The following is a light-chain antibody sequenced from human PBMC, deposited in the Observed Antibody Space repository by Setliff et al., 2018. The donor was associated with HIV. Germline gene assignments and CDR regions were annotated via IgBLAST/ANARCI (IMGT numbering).Light chain of an antibody. CDR2: QVF. Sequence: QSALTQPASVSGSPGQSITISCTGTNSDIGGYNYVSWYQQLPGKAPKLIIFQVFNRPSGVSNRFSGSKSGITASLTISGLQAEDEADYYCSASRPSATLVVFGTGTKVTVL. CDR3: SASRPSATLVV. CDR1: NSDIGGYNY. V-gene: IGLV2-14*01. J-gene: IGLJ1*01.